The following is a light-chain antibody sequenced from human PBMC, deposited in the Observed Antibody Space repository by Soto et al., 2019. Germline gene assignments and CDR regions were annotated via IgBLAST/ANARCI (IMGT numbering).Light chain of an antibody. CDR2: KGS. V-gene: IGKV1-5*03. CDR1: QTISSW. J-gene: IGKJ1*01. Sequence: DIQMTQSPFTLSGSVGDRVTITCRASQTISSWLAWYQQKPGKAPKILIYKGSTLKSGVPSRFSGSGSGTEITLTISSLQPDDFATYYCQHYNSYSEACGQGTKVDIK. CDR3: QHYNSYSEA.